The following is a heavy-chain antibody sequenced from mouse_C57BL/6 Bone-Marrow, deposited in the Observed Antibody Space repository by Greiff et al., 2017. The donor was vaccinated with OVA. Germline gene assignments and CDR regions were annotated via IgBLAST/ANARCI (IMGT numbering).Heavy chain of an antibody. CDR2: ISDGGSYT. CDR3: ARVYYGYRAWFAY. D-gene: IGHD2-2*01. J-gene: IGHJ3*01. Sequence: DVMLVESGGGLVKPGGSLKLSCAASGFTFSSYAMSLVRQTPEKSLEWVATISDGGSYTYYPDNVKGRFTISRDNAKNNLYLQMSHLKSEDTAMYYCARVYYGYRAWFAYWGQGTLVTVSA. CDR1: GFTFSSYA. V-gene: IGHV5-4*03.